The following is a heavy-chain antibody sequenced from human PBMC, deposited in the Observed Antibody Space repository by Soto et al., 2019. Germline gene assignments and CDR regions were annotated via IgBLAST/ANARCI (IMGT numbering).Heavy chain of an antibody. V-gene: IGHV3-7*01. D-gene: IGHD3-3*01. CDR3: ARELTIFGVVRFYGMDV. Sequence: EVQLVESGGGLVQPGGSLRLSCAASGFTFSSYWMSWVRQAPGKGLEWVANIKQDGSEKYYVDFVKGRFTISRDNAKNSLYLQMNSLRAEDTAVYYCARELTIFGVVRFYGMDVWGQGTTVTVSS. J-gene: IGHJ6*02. CDR2: IKQDGSEK. CDR1: GFTFSSYW.